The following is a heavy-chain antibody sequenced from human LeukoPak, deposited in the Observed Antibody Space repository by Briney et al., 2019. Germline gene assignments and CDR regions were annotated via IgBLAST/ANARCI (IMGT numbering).Heavy chain of an antibody. Sequence: GGSLRPSCPASGFTLGGYAMSWVRRPPGKGLGWVSAISGSGGSTYYAASVKGRFTISRDNSKNSLYLQMNSLRAEDTAVYYCAKDGVVATINWGIYYFDYWGQGTLVTVSS. CDR2: ISGSGGST. CDR3: AKDGVVATINWGIYYFDY. D-gene: IGHD5-12*01. V-gene: IGHV3-23*01. J-gene: IGHJ4*02. CDR1: GFTLGGYA.